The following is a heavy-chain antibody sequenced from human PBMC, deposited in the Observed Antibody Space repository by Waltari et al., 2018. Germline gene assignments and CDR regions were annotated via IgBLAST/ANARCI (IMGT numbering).Heavy chain of an antibody. D-gene: IGHD6-19*01. CDR3: ARGGLALSWDY. CDR2: IDSGGST. J-gene: IGHJ4*02. V-gene: IGHV3-53*01. Sequence: EVQLVESGGGLIQPGGSLRLSCAASGFTVSSNYKSWVRQATGKGLEWVSVIDSGGSTYYADSVKGRFTISRDNSKNTLYLQMNSLRAEDTAVYYCARGGLALSWDYWGQGTLVTVSS. CDR1: GFTVSSNY.